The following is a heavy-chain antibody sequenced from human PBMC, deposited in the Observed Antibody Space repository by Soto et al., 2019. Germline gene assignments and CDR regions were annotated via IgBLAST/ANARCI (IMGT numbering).Heavy chain of an antibody. V-gene: IGHV3-23*01. J-gene: IGHJ4*02. CDR3: ATVHNTSRSFDY. CDR1: GFSFSGYA. CDR2: TGAIGRTT. Sequence: GGSLRLSCAASGFSFSGYAMTWVRQAPGKGLEWVSTTGAIGRTTYYADSVKGRFTVSRDNSKNTLDLQMSSLRADDTAVYYCATVHNTSRSFDYWGQGTLVTVSS. D-gene: IGHD1-20*01.